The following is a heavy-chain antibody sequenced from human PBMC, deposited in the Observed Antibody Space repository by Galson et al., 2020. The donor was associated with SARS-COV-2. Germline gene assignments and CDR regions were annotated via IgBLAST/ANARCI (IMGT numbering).Heavy chain of an antibody. V-gene: IGHV3-23*01. D-gene: IGHD4-17*01. J-gene: IGHJ4*02. Sequence: GGSLRLSCAASGFTFTRYAMNWVRQAPGKGPEWVKGISSSGVRTYYADSVRGRFTISRDYSKNTLYLQMNSLRAEDTAIYYCAKDQGNDYGDQIDYWGQGTLVTGSS. CDR1: GFTFTRYA. CDR3: AKDQGNDYGDQIDY. CDR2: ISSSGVRT.